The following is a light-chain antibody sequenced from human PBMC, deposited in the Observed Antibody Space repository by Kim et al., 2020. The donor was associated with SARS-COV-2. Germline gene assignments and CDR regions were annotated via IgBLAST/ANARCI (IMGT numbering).Light chain of an antibody. CDR3: QSPDSSATYRV. J-gene: IGLJ3*02. Sequence: PGQPARITCSGDELPRQYSYLYQQKPGQAPVLVIYKDTERPSGIPERFSGSSSGTTVTLTISGVQAEDEADYYCQSPDSSATYRVFGGGTQLTVL. CDR1: ELPRQY. V-gene: IGLV3-25*03. CDR2: KDT.